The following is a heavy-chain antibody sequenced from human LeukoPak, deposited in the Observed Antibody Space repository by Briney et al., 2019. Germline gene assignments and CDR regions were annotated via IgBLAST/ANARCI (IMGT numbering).Heavy chain of an antibody. D-gene: IGHD6-6*01. J-gene: IGHJ4*02. CDR1: GYTFKGYG. Sequence: GGTLRLSCEASGYTFKGYGLTWVRQAPGKGLEWVSAISGSGGSTYYADSVKGRFTISRDNSKNTLYLQMNSLRAEDAAVYYCARDNRVLISSSTNFDYWGQGTLVTVSS. CDR3: ARDNRVLISSSTNFDY. V-gene: IGHV3-23*01. CDR2: ISGSGGST.